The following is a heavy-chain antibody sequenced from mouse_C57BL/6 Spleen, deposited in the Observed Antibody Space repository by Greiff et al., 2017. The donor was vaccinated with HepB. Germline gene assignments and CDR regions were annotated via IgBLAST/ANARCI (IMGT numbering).Heavy chain of an antibody. J-gene: IGHJ4*01. V-gene: IGHV5-6*01. CDR2: ISSGGSYT. Sequence: EVQLVESGGDLVKPGGSLKLSCAASGFTFSSYGMSWVRQTPDKRLEWVATISSGGSYTYYPDSVKGRFTISRDNAKNTLYLQMSSLKSEDTAMYYCARHIITTVVKYYAMDYWGQGTSVTVSS. CDR1: GFTFSSYG. D-gene: IGHD1-1*01. CDR3: ARHIITTVVKYYAMDY.